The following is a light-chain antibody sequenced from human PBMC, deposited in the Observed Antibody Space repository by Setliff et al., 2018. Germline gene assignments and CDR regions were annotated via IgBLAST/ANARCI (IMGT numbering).Light chain of an antibody. Sequence: DIVLTQSSGTLSLSPGERATLSCRASQSVSSTYFAWYQQKPGQAPRLLIYGASRRATGIPDRFSGSGSGTDFTLTISRLEPEDFAVYYCQQHGTSPRTFGQGTRWIS. CDR3: QQHGTSPRT. CDR1: QSVSSTY. V-gene: IGKV3-20*01. J-gene: IGKJ1*01. CDR2: GAS.